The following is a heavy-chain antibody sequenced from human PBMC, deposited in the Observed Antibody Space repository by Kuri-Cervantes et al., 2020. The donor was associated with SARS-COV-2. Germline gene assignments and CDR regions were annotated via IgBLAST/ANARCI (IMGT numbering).Heavy chain of an antibody. Sequence: GGSLRLSCAASGFTFSDYYMSWIRQAPGKGLEWASYISSSGSTIYYADSVKGRFTISRDNAKNSLYLQMNSLKTEDTAVYFCSREYYYDRSAYNYPPAILDYWGQGILVTVSS. CDR1: GFTFSDYY. CDR3: SREYYYDRSAYNYPPAILDY. CDR2: ISSSGSTI. D-gene: IGHD3-22*01. J-gene: IGHJ4*02. V-gene: IGHV3-11*01.